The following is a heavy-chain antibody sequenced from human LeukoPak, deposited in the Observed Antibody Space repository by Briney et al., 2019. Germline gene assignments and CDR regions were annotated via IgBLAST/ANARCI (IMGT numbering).Heavy chain of an antibody. CDR1: GFTFSYAW. Sequence: GGSLRLSCAASGFTFSYAWMSWVRQAPGKGLEWVSVIFPSHSTYYADSVKGRFTISRDNSKNAVYPQMNSLRPEDTAVYYCATKAGSGGGYFDYWGQGTLVTVSS. CDR2: IFPSHST. CDR3: ATKAGSGGGYFDY. J-gene: IGHJ4*02. V-gene: IGHV3-53*05. D-gene: IGHD3-10*01.